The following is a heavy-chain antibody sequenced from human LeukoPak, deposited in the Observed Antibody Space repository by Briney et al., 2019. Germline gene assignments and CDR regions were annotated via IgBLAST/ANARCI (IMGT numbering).Heavy chain of an antibody. CDR3: ARGPQFGSGTYYNIHYYYYMDV. V-gene: IGHV5-51*01. J-gene: IGHJ6*03. CDR1: GYSFTTYW. D-gene: IGHD3-10*01. CDR2: IYPGDSNT. Sequence: GESLKISCKGSGYSFTTYWLGWVRQMPGKGLEWMGIIYPGDSNTRYSPSFQGQVTISADKSISTAYLQWSSLKASDTAIYYCARGPQFGSGTYYNIHYYYYMDVWGKGTTVTVSS.